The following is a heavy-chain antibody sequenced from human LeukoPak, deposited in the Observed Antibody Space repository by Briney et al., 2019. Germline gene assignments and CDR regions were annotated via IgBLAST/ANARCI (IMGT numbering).Heavy chain of an antibody. CDR2: ISGSGGST. CDR3: AKSRLRSHYYGMDV. J-gene: IGHJ6*02. D-gene: IGHD4-17*01. Sequence: GGSLRLSCAASGFTFSSYAMSWVRQAPGKGLEWVSAISGSGGSTYYADSVKGRFTISRDNSKNTLYLQMNSLRAEDTAVYYCAKSRLRSHYYGMDVWGQGTTVTVSS. V-gene: IGHV3-23*01. CDR1: GFTFSSYA.